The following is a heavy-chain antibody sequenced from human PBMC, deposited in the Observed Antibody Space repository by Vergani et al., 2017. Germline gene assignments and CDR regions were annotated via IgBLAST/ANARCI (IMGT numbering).Heavy chain of an antibody. Sequence: QVQLVQSGAEVKKPGASVKVSCKASGYTFTSYDINWVRQATGQGLEWMGIINPSGGSTSYAQKFQGRVTMTRDTSTSTVYMELSSLRSEDTAVYYCARAGRGYSSVYWGQGTLVTVSS. CDR3: ARAGRGYSSVY. V-gene: IGHV1-46*01. CDR1: GYTFTSYD. J-gene: IGHJ4*02. D-gene: IGHD5-18*01. CDR2: INPSGGST.